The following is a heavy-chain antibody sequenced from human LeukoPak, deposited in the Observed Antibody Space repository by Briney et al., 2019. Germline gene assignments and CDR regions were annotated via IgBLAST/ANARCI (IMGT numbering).Heavy chain of an antibody. CDR2: VYRSGSA. CDR3: AKDGSRIS. J-gene: IGHJ5*02. CDR1: GDSIISGNYY. Sequence: PSETLSLTCTVSGDSIISGNYYWNWIRQQPGQGLEWIGSVYRSGSAAYNPSLRGRVTISVDTSMNQFSLRLASVTAADTAVYYCAKDGSRISWGQGILVTVSS. V-gene: IGHV4-31*03.